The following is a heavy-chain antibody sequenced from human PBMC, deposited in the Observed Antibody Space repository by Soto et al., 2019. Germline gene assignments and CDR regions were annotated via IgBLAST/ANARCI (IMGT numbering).Heavy chain of an antibody. Sequence: QVQLQESGPGLVRPSETLSLTCTVSGGSVNSGTYYWNWIRQPPGKGLEWLGYIFYSGNTNYKPSVRSRVTISVDTPRNQFSLKLSSVTAAGTAVYYCARSYTLMVAALGEWGQGTLVTVSS. J-gene: IGHJ1*01. D-gene: IGHD3-16*01. V-gene: IGHV4-61*01. CDR2: IFYSGNT. CDR1: GGSVNSGTYY. CDR3: ARSYTLMVAALGE.